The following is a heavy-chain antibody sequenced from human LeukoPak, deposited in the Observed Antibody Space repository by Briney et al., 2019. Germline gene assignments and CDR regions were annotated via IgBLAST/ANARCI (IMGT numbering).Heavy chain of an antibody. CDR1: GFTFNDYY. D-gene: IGHD4-11*01. V-gene: IGHV3-11*04. CDR3: AREWSNFDAFDI. J-gene: IGHJ3*02. CDR2: ISTSGAAI. Sequence: GGSLRLSCAASGFTFNDYYMTWIRQAPGKGLEWVSHISTSGAAIYADSVKGRFTISRDNAKNSLYLQMNSLRAEDTAVYYCAREWSNFDAFDIWGQGTMVTVSS.